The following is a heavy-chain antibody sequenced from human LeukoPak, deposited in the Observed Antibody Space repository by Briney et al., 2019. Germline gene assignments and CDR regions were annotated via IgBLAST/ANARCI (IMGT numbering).Heavy chain of an antibody. Sequence: GGSLRLSCAASGFTFSSYGMHWVRQAPGKGLEWVAFIRSDGSNEDYADSVKGRFTISRDNSKNTIYLQMNSLRAEDTAVYYCTKDDITMFRGLTYYFDYWGQGTLVTVSA. D-gene: IGHD3-10*01. J-gene: IGHJ4*02. CDR1: GFTFSSYG. CDR3: TKDDITMFRGLTYYFDY. V-gene: IGHV3-30*02. CDR2: IRSDGSNE.